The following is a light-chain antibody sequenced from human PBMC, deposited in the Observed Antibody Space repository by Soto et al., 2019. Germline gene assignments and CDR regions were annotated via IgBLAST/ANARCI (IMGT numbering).Light chain of an antibody. CDR2: SAS. Sequence: DIQMTQSPSYVSASEGDRVTITCRASQDIITWLAWFQQKPGKAPRLLIYSASTLQRGVPSRFSGSGSGTEFTLTINRLQPEDVATYFCQQSDSFPFTFGHGTKVDV. CDR3: QQSDSFPFT. V-gene: IGKV1-12*01. CDR1: QDIITW. J-gene: IGKJ3*01.